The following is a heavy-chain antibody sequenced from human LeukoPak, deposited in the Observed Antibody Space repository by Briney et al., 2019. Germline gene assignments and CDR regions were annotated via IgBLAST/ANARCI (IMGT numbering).Heavy chain of an antibody. D-gene: IGHD6-19*01. CDR1: GFTFSSNV. CDR3: AKESSGGWYFDY. Sequence: GGSLRLSCAASGFTFSSNVMIWVRQAPGKGLEWVSSIPASGGSTYYADSVKGRVTISRDNSKNSLYLQMNSLRAEDTAVYYCAKESSGGWYFDYWRQGTLVTVSS. V-gene: IGHV3-23*01. CDR2: IPASGGST. J-gene: IGHJ4*02.